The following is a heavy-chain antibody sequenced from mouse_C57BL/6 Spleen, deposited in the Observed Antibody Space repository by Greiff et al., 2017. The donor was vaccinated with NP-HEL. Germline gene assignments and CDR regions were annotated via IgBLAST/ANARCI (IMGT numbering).Heavy chain of an antibody. CDR3: ANYGSSYEYFDY. Sequence: VQLQQPGAELVKPGASVKLSCKASGYTFTSYWMHWVKQRPGQGLEWIGMIHPNSGSTNYNEKFKSKATLTVDKSSSTAYMQLSSLTSEDSAVYYCANYGSSYEYFDYWGQGTTLTVSS. V-gene: IGHV1-64*01. D-gene: IGHD1-1*01. J-gene: IGHJ2*01. CDR1: GYTFTSYW. CDR2: IHPNSGST.